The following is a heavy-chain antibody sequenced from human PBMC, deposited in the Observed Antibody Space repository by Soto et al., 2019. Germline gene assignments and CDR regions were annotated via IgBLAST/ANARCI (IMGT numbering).Heavy chain of an antibody. J-gene: IGHJ4*02. Sequence: GASVKVSCKASGYTFTSYGISWVRQAPGQGLEWMGWINPNSGGTNYAQKFQGWVTMTRDTSISTAYMELSRLRSDDTAVYYCARGVGIYYFDYWGQGTLVTVSS. V-gene: IGHV1-2*04. CDR2: INPNSGGT. CDR3: ARGVGIYYFDY. CDR1: GYTFTSYG.